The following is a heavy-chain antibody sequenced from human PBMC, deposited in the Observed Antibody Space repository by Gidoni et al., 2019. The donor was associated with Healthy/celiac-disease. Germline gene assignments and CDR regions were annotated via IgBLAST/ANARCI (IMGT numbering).Heavy chain of an antibody. CDR1: GFTFDDYA. CDR2: ISWNSGSI. V-gene: IGHV3-9*01. CDR3: AKGGYSYAGAFDI. Sequence: EVQLVESGGGLVQPGRSLRLSCAASGFTFDDYAMHWVRQAPGKGLEWVSGISWNSGSIGYADSVKGRFTISRDNAKNSLYLQMNSLRAEDTALYYCAKGGYSYAGAFDIWGQGTMVTVSS. J-gene: IGHJ3*02. D-gene: IGHD5-18*01.